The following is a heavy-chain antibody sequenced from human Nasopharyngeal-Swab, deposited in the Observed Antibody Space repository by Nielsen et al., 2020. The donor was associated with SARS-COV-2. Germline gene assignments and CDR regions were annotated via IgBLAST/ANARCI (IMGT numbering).Heavy chain of an antibody. Sequence: GSLKISCAASGFTFSSYSMNWVRQAPGKGLEWVSSISSSSSYIYYADSVKGRFTISRDNAKNSLYLQMNGLRAEDTAVYYCARVGSSSWHFDYWGQGTLVTVSS. CDR1: GFTFSSYS. V-gene: IGHV3-21*01. J-gene: IGHJ4*02. D-gene: IGHD6-13*01. CDR3: ARVGSSSWHFDY. CDR2: ISSSSSYI.